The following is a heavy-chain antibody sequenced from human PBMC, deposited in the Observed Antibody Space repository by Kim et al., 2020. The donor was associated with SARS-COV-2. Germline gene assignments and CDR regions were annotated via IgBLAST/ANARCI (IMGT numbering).Heavy chain of an antibody. CDR3: ARLGMVSTALDS. CDR2: T. J-gene: IGHJ5*02. V-gene: IGHV3-74*01. Sequence: TSYAESVKGRFTSSGDNAKNTLFLHMNSLRADDTAVYYCARLGMVSTALDSWGQGTLVTVSS. D-gene: IGHD2-21*01.